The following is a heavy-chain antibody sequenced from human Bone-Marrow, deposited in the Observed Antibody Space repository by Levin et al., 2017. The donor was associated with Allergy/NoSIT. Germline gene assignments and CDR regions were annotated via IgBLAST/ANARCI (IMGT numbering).Heavy chain of an antibody. CDR1: GGSISSGNYY. J-gene: IGHJ4*02. CDR3: ARGSYGFDY. V-gene: IGHV4-31*03. D-gene: IGHD5-18*01. CDR2: SNFRAIT. Sequence: LRLSCTVSGGSISSGNYYWTWIRQHPGKGLEWIGYSNFRAITYYNPSLKSRVAISGDTSKNQFSLRLRSVTAADTAIYYCARGSYGFDYWGQGTRVTVSS.